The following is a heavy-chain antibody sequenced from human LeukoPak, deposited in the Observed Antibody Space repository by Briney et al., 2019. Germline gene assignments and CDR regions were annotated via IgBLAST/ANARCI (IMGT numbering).Heavy chain of an antibody. Sequence: PSETLSLTCTVSGGSISSYYWSWIRQPPGKGLEWIGYTYYSGSTKYNPSLRSRVTMSIDTSKKQFSLRLSYVTAADTAVYYCASLSEGSFDYWGQGTLVTVSS. CDR2: TYYSGST. V-gene: IGHV4-59*08. CDR3: ASLSEGSFDY. CDR1: GGSISSYY. J-gene: IGHJ4*02.